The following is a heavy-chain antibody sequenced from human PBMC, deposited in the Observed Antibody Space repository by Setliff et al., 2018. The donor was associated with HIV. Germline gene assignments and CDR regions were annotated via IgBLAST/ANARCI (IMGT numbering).Heavy chain of an antibody. D-gene: IGHD6-13*01. Sequence: SETLSLTCTVSAGSISSSNYYWGWIRQPPGRGLEWIGSIYYSYSSGRTYYNPSLKSRVTISVDTSKNQFSLKLRSVTAADTAVYYCASELQGHSSSWTNYWGQGTLVTVSS. V-gene: IGHV4-39*07. CDR3: ASELQGHSSSWTNY. CDR1: AGSISSSNYY. CDR2: IYYSYSSGRT. J-gene: IGHJ4*02.